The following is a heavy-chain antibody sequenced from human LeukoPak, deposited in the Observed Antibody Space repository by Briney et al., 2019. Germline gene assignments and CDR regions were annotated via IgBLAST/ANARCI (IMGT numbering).Heavy chain of an antibody. CDR1: GFTFSSYE. V-gene: IGHV3-23*01. J-gene: IGHJ6*02. CDR2: ISGSGGST. Sequence: GGSLRLSCAASGFTFSSYEMNWVRQAPGKGLEWVSAISGSGGSTYYADSVKGRFTISRDNSKNTLYLQMNSLRAEDTAVYYCAKGEGATNYYYYGMDVWGQGTTVTVSS. CDR3: AKGEGATNYYYYGMDV. D-gene: IGHD1-26*01.